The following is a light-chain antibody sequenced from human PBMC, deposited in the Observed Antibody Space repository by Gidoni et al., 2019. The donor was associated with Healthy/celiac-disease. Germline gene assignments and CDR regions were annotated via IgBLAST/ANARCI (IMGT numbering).Light chain of an antibody. J-gene: IGKJ1*01. CDR1: QDISNY. V-gene: IGKV1-33*01. CDR2: DAA. CDR3: QQYDNLPRT. Sequence: DIQMTQSPSSLSASVGDRVTITCQASQDISNYLNWYQQKPGKAPKLLIYDAANLETGVPSRFGGSGSGTDFPFTISSLQPEDIATYYCQQYDNLPRTFGQGTKVEIK.